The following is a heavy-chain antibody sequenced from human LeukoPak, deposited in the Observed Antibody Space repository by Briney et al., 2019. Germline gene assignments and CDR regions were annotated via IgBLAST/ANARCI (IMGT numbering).Heavy chain of an antibody. V-gene: IGHV1-2*02. CDR1: GYTFSGYY. D-gene: IGHD1-1*01. CDR3: ARQVERRGDQGGFEY. CDR2: INPGSGST. J-gene: IGHJ4*02. Sequence: EASVKVSCKASGYTFSGYYMHWVRQAPGQGPEWMGCINPGSGSTEYSQKFQGRVTMTRDTSISTVYLDLRGLRSDDTALYYCARQVERRGDQGGFEYWGQGTLVTVSS.